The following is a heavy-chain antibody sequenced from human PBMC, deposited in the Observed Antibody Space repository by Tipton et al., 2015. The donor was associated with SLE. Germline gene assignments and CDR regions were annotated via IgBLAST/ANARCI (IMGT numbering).Heavy chain of an antibody. D-gene: IGHD2-15*01. CDR3: ARHSGGWDYYFDY. CDR1: GNNFTDYW. V-gene: IGHV5-10-1*01. Sequence: QLVQSGAEVKKPGESLRISCKDSGNNFTDYWIIWVRQMPGKGLECMGRIDPGDSYTKYSPSFQGHVTISADKSISTAYLQWSSLKASDTAMYYCARHSGGWDYYFDYWGQGTLVTVSS. CDR2: IDPGDSYT. J-gene: IGHJ4*02.